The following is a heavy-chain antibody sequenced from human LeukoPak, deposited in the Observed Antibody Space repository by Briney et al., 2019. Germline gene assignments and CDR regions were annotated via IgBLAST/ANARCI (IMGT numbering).Heavy chain of an antibody. CDR1: GLTVSSYS. CDR3: ARYGAFVDYFES. CDR2: ISSSSRTI. J-gene: IGHJ4*02. V-gene: IGHV3-48*02. D-gene: IGHD4/OR15-4a*01. Sequence: PGGSLRLSCAASGLTVSSYSMNWVRQAPGKGLEWVSHISSSSRTIYYADSVKGRFTISRDNAKNSLYLQMNSLRDEDTAVYYCARYGAFVDYFESWGQGTLVTVSS.